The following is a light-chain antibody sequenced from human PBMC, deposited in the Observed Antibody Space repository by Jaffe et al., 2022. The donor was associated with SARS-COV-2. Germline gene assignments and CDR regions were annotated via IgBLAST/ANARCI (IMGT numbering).Light chain of an antibody. Sequence: EIVLTQSPATLSLSPGERATLSCRASQSFNNYLAWYQQKPGQAPRLLIYDASNRATGIPARFSGSGSGTDFTLTISSLEPEDFAVYYCQQGSSWPLTFGGGTKVEIK. CDR2: DAS. CDR1: QSFNNY. CDR3: QQGSSWPLT. V-gene: IGKV3-11*01. J-gene: IGKJ4*01.